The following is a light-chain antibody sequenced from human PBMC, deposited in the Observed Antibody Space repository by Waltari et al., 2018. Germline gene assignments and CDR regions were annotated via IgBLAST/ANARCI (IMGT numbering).Light chain of an antibody. CDR1: SSNIGSNT. V-gene: IGLV1-44*01. CDR3: AAWDDSLNRVV. Sequence: QSVLTQPPSASGTPGQRVTISCSGSSSNIGSNTVNWYQQLPGTAPKLLINTNNQRISGGPDRFSGSKSGTSASLAISGRQSEDEADYYCAAWDDSLNRVVFGGGTKLTVL. J-gene: IGLJ2*01. CDR2: TNN.